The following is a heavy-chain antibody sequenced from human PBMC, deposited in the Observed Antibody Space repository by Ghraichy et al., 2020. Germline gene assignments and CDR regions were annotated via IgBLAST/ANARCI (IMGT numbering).Heavy chain of an antibody. D-gene: IGHD6-19*01. CDR2: ISGSGGST. Sequence: GESLNISCAASGFTFNSYAMSWVRQAPGKGLEWVSAISGSGGSTYYADSVKGRFTISRDNSKNTLYLQMNSLRAEDTAVYYCAKSLQWLVGNAFDIWGQGTMVTVSS. CDR3: AKSLQWLVGNAFDI. CDR1: GFTFNSYA. J-gene: IGHJ3*02. V-gene: IGHV3-23*01.